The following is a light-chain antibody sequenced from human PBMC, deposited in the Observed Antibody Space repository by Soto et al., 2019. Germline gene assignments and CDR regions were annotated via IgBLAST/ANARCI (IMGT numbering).Light chain of an antibody. CDR2: GAS. J-gene: IGKJ1*01. CDR3: QYYGTSPRT. CDR1: QSVSSNY. V-gene: IGKV3-20*01. Sequence: EIVLTQSPGTLSLSPGERATLSCRASQSVSSNYLAWYQQKPGQAPRLLIYGASSRATGIPDRFSGSGSGTDLTLTISRLEPEDFAVYYCQYYGTSPRTFGQGTKVQIK.